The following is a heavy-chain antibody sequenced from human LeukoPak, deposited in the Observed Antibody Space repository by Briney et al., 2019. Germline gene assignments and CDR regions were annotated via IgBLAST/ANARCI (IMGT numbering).Heavy chain of an antibody. Sequence: PSETLSLTCTVSGGSISSDYWSWIRHPPGKGLEWIGYIYYSGSTNYDPSLKSRVTISVDTSKNQFSLKLSSVTAADTAVYYCARGDYDSSGLLDYWGQGTLVTVSS. D-gene: IGHD3-22*01. V-gene: IGHV4-59*01. CDR3: ARGDYDSSGLLDY. CDR2: IYYSGST. CDR1: GGSISSDY. J-gene: IGHJ4*02.